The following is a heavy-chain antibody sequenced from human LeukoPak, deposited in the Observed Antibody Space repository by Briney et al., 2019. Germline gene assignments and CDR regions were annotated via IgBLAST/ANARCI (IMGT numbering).Heavy chain of an antibody. V-gene: IGHV4-31*01. CDR3: AREQRMVRGVITLDY. Sequence: SQTLSLTCTVSGGSISSGGYYWGWIRQHPGKGLEWIGYIYYSGSTYYNPSLKSLVTISVDTSKNQFFLKLSSVTAADTAVYYCAREQRMVRGVITLDYWGQGTLVTVSS. CDR1: GGSISSGGYY. D-gene: IGHD3-10*01. J-gene: IGHJ4*02. CDR2: IYYSGST.